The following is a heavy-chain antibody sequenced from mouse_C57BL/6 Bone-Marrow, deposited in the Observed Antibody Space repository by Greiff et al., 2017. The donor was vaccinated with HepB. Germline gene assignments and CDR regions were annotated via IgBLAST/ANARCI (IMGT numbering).Heavy chain of an antibody. Sequence: QVQLQQPGAELVKPGASVKLSCKASGYTFTSYWMHWVKQRPGQGLEWIGMIHPNSGSTNYNEKFKSKATLPVDKSSSTAYMQLSSLTSEDSAVYYCAKGIYYDSDWFAYWGQGTLVTVSA. CDR2: IHPNSGST. J-gene: IGHJ3*01. CDR3: AKGIYYDSDWFAY. D-gene: IGHD2-4*01. V-gene: IGHV1-64*01. CDR1: GYTFTSYW.